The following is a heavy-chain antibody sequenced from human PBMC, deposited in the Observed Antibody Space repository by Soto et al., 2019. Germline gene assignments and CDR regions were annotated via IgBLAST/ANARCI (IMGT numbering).Heavy chain of an antibody. CDR2: ISAYNGNT. Sequence: VKVSCKASGYTFTSYGISWVRQAPGQGLEWMGWISAYNGNTNYAQKLQGRVTMTTDTSTSTAYMELRSLRSDDTAVYYCASGYYDFWSGYFTPPDYWGQGTLVTVS. CDR1: GYTFTSYG. J-gene: IGHJ4*02. V-gene: IGHV1-18*01. CDR3: ASGYYDFWSGYFTPPDY. D-gene: IGHD3-3*01.